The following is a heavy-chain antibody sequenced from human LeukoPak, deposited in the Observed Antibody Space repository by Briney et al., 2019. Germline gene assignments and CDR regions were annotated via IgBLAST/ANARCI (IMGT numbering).Heavy chain of an antibody. CDR1: GFTFSSYV. Sequence: GGSLRLSCAASGFTFSSYVMSWVRQAPGKGLEWVSAISGNGGSTYYADSVKGRFTISRDNSKNTLYLQMNSLRAEDTAVYYCAKDRDGYNLWDFDYWGQGTLVTVSS. V-gene: IGHV3-23*01. J-gene: IGHJ4*02. CDR3: AKDRDGYNLWDFDY. CDR2: ISGNGGST. D-gene: IGHD5-24*01.